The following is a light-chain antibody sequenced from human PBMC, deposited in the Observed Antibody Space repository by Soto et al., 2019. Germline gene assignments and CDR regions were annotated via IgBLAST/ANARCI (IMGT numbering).Light chain of an antibody. J-gene: IGKJ5*01. Sequence: AIQLTQSPSSLSASVGDRVTITCRASQGISSALAWYQQKPGKAPKLLIYDASSLESGVPSRFSGSGSGTDFTFTISSLQPEDIATYYCQQYDNLLTFGQGTRLEIK. V-gene: IGKV1D-13*01. CDR1: QGISSA. CDR2: DAS. CDR3: QQYDNLLT.